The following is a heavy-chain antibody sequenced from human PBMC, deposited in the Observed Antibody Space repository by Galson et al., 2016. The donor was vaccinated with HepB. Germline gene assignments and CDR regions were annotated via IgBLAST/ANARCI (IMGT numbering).Heavy chain of an antibody. CDR3: ARAGYNRRDFDY. CDR1: GYIFTDYF. V-gene: IGHV5-51*01. J-gene: IGHJ4*02. CDR2: IYPGDSDT. D-gene: IGHD1-14*01. Sequence: QSGAEVTKPGESLKISCKVSGYIFTDYFIAWVRQMPGKGLEWMGIIYPGDSDTTYSPSFQGQVTISADKSISSAYLQGSSLKASDTAMYYCARAGYNRRDFDYWGQGTLVTVSS.